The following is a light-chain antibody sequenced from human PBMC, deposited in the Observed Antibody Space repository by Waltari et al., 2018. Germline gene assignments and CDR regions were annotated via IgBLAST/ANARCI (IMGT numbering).Light chain of an antibody. CDR1: RSNIGAQYD. J-gene: IGLJ3*02. V-gene: IGLV1-40*01. CDR2: YTN. Sequence: QSVLTQPPSVSGAPGQSVTISCAGGRSNIGAQYDINWYQFLPETAPRLLIFYTNKRPSGVPDRFSGSKSGTSASLAITGLQPEDEALYYGQSYDKSLSGWVFGGGTKLTVL. CDR3: QSYDKSLSGWV.